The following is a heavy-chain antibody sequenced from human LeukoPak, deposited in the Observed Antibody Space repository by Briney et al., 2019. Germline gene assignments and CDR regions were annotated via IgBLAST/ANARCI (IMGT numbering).Heavy chain of an antibody. J-gene: IGHJ2*01. V-gene: IGHV1-18*01. D-gene: IGHD6-19*01. CDR2: ISAYNGNT. CDR1: GYTFTSYG. CDR3: ARVRQVAGTWYFDL. Sequence: ASVKASCKASGYTFTSYGISWVRQAPGQGLEWMGWISAYNGNTNYAQKLQGRVTMTTDTSTSTAYMELRSLRSDDTAVYYCARVRQVAGTWYFDLWGRGTLVTVSS.